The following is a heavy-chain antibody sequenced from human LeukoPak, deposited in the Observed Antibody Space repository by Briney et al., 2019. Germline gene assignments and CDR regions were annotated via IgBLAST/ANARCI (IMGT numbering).Heavy chain of an antibody. CDR1: GGSISSGGYY. J-gene: IGHJ4*02. D-gene: IGHD5-24*01. V-gene: IGHV4-30-2*01. Sequence: SQTLSLTCTVSGGSISSGGYYWSWIRQPPGKGLEWIGYIYHSGSTYYNPSLKSRVTISVDRSKNQFSLKLSSVTAADTAVYYCARGIIVEMATEGFDYWGQGTLVTVSS. CDR2: IYHSGST. CDR3: ARGIIVEMATEGFDY.